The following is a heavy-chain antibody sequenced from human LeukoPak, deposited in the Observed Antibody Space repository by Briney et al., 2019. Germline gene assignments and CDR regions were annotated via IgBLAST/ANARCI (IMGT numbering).Heavy chain of an antibody. J-gene: IGHJ4*02. CDR3: ARSTDYCTCTSCYMYYFNY. Sequence: GGSLRLSCAASGFAFSSSTMNWVRQAPGKGLEWVSSIRSSSTYIYYADSVKGRFTISRDNAKNSLFLQMNSLRAEDTAVYYCARSTDYCTCTSCYMYYFNYWGQGTLVTVSS. CDR1: GFAFSSST. D-gene: IGHD2-2*01. V-gene: IGHV3-21*01. CDR2: IRSSSTYI.